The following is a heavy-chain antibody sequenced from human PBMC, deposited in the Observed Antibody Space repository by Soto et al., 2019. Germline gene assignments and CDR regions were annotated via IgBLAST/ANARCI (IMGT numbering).Heavy chain of an antibody. V-gene: IGHV1-3*05. CDR1: GYTFTAYA. CDR3: TRSAISPYGGLIGPFDY. Sequence: QVQLAQSGAEERKPGASVKVSCEATGYTFTAYAMHWVRQAPGQRLEWMGWINPANGNTKYSQKFQGRLTITSDTAAKTVYMELSSLTSEDTAMYYCTRSAISPYGGLIGPFDYWGQGTLVTVSS. J-gene: IGHJ4*02. D-gene: IGHD3-16*02. CDR2: INPANGNT.